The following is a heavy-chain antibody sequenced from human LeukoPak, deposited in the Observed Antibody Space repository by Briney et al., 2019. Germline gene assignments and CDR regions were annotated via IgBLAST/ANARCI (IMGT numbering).Heavy chain of an antibody. CDR3: ARDTVAENYFDY. D-gene: IGHD6-19*01. V-gene: IGHV3-33*01. CDR2: IWYDGSNK. J-gene: IGHJ4*02. Sequence: GRSLRLSCAASGFTFSSYGTHWVRQAPGKGLEWVAVIWYDGSNKYYADSVKGRFTISRDNSKNTLYLQMNSLRAEDTAVYYCARDTVAENYFDYWGQGTLVTVSS. CDR1: GFTFSSYG.